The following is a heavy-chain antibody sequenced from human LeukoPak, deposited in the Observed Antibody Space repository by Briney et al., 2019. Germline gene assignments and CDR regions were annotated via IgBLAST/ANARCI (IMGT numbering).Heavy chain of an antibody. V-gene: IGHV3-72*01. J-gene: IGHJ4*02. CDR2: TRHKTSNYST. D-gene: IGHD6-19*01. CDR3: ARGSYSSGWFVDY. Sequence: GGSLRLSCATSGFTFSDHYIDWVRQAPGKGLEWVGRTRHKTSNYSTEYAASVKGRFTISRDDSKNSVSLRMSSLKTEDTAVYFCARGSYSSGWFVDYWGQGTQVAVSS. CDR1: GFTFSDHY.